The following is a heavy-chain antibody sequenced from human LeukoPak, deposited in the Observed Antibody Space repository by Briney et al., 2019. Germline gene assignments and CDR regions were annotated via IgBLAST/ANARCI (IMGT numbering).Heavy chain of an antibody. CDR2: INSDGSTT. CDR3: ARVPLRAVAGTHPHFDY. CDR1: GFTFSSHW. Sequence: GGSLRLSCAASGFTFSSHWMHWVRQAPGKGLVWVSRINSDGSTTGYADSVKGRFTISRDNAKDTLYLQMNSLRAEDTAVYYCARVPLRAVAGTHPHFDYWGQGTLVTVPS. J-gene: IGHJ4*02. V-gene: IGHV3-74*01. D-gene: IGHD6-19*01.